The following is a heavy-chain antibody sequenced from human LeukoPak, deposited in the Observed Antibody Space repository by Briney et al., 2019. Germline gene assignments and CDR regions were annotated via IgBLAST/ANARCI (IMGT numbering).Heavy chain of an antibody. D-gene: IGHD1-26*01. V-gene: IGHV3-66*01. CDR2: IYSGGST. CDR1: GFTVSSNY. Sequence: GGSLRLSCAASGFTVSSNYMSCVRRARGEGVEWVSVIYSGGSTYYADPVKGRFTISRDNSKNTLYLQMNSLRAEDTAVYYCARDLTVGAEDYWGQGTLVTVSS. CDR3: ARDLTVGAEDY. J-gene: IGHJ4*02.